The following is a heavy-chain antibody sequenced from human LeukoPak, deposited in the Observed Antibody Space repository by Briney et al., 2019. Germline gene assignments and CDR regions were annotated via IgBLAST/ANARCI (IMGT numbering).Heavy chain of an antibody. V-gene: IGHV3-23*01. J-gene: IGHJ4*02. D-gene: IGHD3-9*01. CDR2: ITGNGDST. CDR3: AKWGDYDILTGYYVSDF. CDR1: GCIFRNYA. Sequence: GGSLRLSCAASGCIFRNYAVSWVRQAPGKGLEWVSAITGNGDSTYYSDSVNGRFTISRDNSKNTLYVEMNSLRAEDTAMYYCAKWGDYDILTGYYVSDFWGQGTLVTVSS.